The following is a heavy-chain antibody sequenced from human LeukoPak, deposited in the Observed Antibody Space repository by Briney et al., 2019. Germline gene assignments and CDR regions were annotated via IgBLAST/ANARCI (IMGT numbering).Heavy chain of an antibody. V-gene: IGHV3-15*01. CDR3: TANSGYSFDY. CDR1: GFTFSNAW. Sequence: GGSLRLSCAASGFTFSNAWMSWVRQAPGKGLEWVGRIKSRTDGGTTDYATPVKGRFTISRDDSKNTLSLQMNSLKTEDTAVYYCTANSGYSFDYWGLGTLVTVSS. CDR2: IKSRTDGGTT. D-gene: IGHD3-22*01. J-gene: IGHJ4*02.